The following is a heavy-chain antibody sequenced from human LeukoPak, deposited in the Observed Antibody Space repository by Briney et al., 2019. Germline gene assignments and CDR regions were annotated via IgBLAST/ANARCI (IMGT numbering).Heavy chain of an antibody. J-gene: IGHJ4*02. CDR3: ARERYSYGQGRFDY. D-gene: IGHD5-18*01. V-gene: IGHV1-69*05. CDR2: IIPIFGTA. CDR1: GGTFSSYA. Sequence: SVKVSCKASGGTFSSYAISWVRQAPGQGLEWMGGIIPIFGTANYAQKFQGRVTITTDESTSTAYMELSSLRSEDTAVYYCARERYSYGQGRFDYWGQGTLVTVSS.